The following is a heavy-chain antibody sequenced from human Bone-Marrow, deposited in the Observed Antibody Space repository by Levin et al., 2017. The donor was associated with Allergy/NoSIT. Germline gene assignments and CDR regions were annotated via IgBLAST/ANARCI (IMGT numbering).Heavy chain of an antibody. CDR2: INPNSGGT. Sequence: ASVKVSCKASGYTFTGYYMHWVRQAPGQGLEWMGWINPNSGGTNYAQKFQGRVTMTRDTSISTAYMELSRLRSDDTAVYYCARDRDVLMVYATFDYWGQGTLVTVSS. J-gene: IGHJ4*02. D-gene: IGHD2-8*01. CDR1: GYTFTGYY. CDR3: ARDRDVLMVYATFDY. V-gene: IGHV1-2*02.